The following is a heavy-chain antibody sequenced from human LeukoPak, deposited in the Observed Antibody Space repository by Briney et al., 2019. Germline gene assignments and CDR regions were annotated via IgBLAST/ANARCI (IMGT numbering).Heavy chain of an antibody. CDR3: ARGPNIYSGSYHEGDCHMDV. CDR1: GFTFSNYW. CDR2: IKRDGSEK. J-gene: IGHJ6*03. Sequence: GGSLRLSCAASGFTFSNYWVGWVRQAPGKGLEWVANIKRDGSEKYYVDSVKGRFTISRDNAKNSLYLQMNSLRAEDTAVYYCARGPNIYSGSYHEGDCHMDVWGKGTTVTASS. D-gene: IGHD1-26*01. V-gene: IGHV3-7*01.